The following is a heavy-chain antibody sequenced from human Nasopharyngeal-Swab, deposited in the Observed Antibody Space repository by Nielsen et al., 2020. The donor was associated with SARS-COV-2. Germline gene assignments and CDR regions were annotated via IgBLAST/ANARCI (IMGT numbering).Heavy chain of an antibody. V-gene: IGHV3-9*01. J-gene: IGHJ4*02. Sequence: GESLNIPCAASGFPFEHFGMHWVRQPPGKGLEWVACLSWKSEPIGYVDSVMGLFSVSRHHAKDSLYRQMNSLRGEDTAIYYCARARSGFGIAFWGQGALVTVSP. CDR3: ARARSGFGIAF. CDR1: GFPFEHFG. CDR2: LSWKSEPI. D-gene: IGHD3-3*01.